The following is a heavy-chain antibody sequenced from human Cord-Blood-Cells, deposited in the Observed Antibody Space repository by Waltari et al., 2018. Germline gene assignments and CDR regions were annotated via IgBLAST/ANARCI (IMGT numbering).Heavy chain of an antibody. V-gene: IGHV3-21*01. J-gene: IGHJ3*02. CDR1: GFTFSSYS. CDR3: ARVSDAFDI. Sequence: EVQLVESGGGLVKPGGSLRLSCAASGFTFSSYSMNWVRQAPGKGLEWVSAISSSSYIYYADSVKGRFTISRDNAKNALYLQMNSLRAEDTAVYYCARVSDAFDIWGQGTMVTVSS. CDR2: ISSSSYI.